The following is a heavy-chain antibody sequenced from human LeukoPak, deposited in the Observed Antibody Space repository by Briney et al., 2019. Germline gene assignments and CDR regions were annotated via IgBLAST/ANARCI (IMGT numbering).Heavy chain of an antibody. V-gene: IGHV4-31*03. CDR2: IYHTGST. Sequence: SETLSLTCIVSNGSITSGGYYWSWLRQHPGKGLEWIGHIYHTGSTYYNSSLKSRLTMSVDTSKNEFSLRLNSVTVADTAVYYCARGGVVTTTPRFDPWGQGTLVTVSS. CDR3: ARGGVVTTTPRFDP. J-gene: IGHJ5*02. D-gene: IGHD4-11*01. CDR1: NGSITSGGYY.